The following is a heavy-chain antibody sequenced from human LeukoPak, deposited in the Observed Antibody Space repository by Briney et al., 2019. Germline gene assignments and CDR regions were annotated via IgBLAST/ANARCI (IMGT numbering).Heavy chain of an antibody. CDR1: GYTFTSYY. D-gene: IGHD6-13*01. V-gene: IGHV1-46*01. CDR2: INPSGGST. J-gene: IGHJ5*02. CDR3: ARDAESRSWYDPDWFDP. Sequence: ASVKLSCKASGYTFTSYYMHWVRQAPGQGLEWMGIINPSGGSTSYAQKFQGRVTMTRDTSTSTVYMELSSLRSEDTAVYYCARDAESRSWYDPDWFDPWGQGTLVTVSS.